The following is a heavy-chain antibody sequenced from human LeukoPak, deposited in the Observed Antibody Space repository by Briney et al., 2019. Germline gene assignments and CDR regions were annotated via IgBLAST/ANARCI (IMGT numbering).Heavy chain of an antibody. D-gene: IGHD3-10*01. J-gene: IGHJ4*02. CDR1: GFTVSSNY. Sequence: PGGSLRLSCAASGFTVSSNYMSWVRQAPGKGLEWVSVIYSGGATYYTDSVKGRFTISRDNSKSTLYLQMNSLRAEDTAVYYCARGGYDSGSYYKGPLYYFDYWGQGTLVTVSS. V-gene: IGHV3-53*01. CDR2: IYSGGAT. CDR3: ARGGYDSGSYYKGPLYYFDY.